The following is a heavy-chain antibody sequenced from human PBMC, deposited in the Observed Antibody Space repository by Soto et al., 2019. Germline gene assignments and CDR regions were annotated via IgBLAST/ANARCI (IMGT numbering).Heavy chain of an antibody. CDR3: ARDYFGSGSHYIFDI. CDR2: ISPLNGNT. V-gene: IGHV1-18*01. J-gene: IGHJ3*02. Sequence: QVQLVQSGAEVKKPGASVKVSCKASGYTFSRYGITWIRQAPGQGPEWVGWISPLNGNTNYRQSLQDRVTMTTDTSTSTAYMELRSLRSSDTAVYFCARDYFGSGSHYIFDIWGQGTMVTVSS. CDR1: GYTFSRYG. D-gene: IGHD3-10*01.